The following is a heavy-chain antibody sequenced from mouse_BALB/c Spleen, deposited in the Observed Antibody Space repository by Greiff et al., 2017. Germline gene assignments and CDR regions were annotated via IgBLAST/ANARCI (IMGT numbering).Heavy chain of an antibody. Sequence: EVQLQQSGAELVKPGASVKLSCTASGFNIKDTYMHWVKQRPEQGLEWIGRIDPANGNTKYDPKFQGKATITADTSSNTAYLQLSSLTSEDTAVYYCARSGTMITTGAWFAYWGQGTLVTVSA. CDR1: GFNIKDTY. V-gene: IGHV14-3*02. D-gene: IGHD2-4*01. CDR2: IDPANGNT. J-gene: IGHJ3*01. CDR3: ARSGTMITTGAWFAY.